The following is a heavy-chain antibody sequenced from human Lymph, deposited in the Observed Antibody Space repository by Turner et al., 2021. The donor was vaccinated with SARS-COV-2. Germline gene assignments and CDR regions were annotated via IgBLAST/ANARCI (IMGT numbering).Heavy chain of an antibody. CDR1: GFTLSTYS. CDR2: ISSSSSSI. Sequence: EVQLVESGGGLVKPGGSLRLSCAASGFTLSTYSMNWVRQAPGKGLEWISSISSSSSSIYYAESVKGRFTISRDDAKNSLYLQMNSLRAEDTAVYYCARDIPTTADYFDYWGQGTLVTVSS. D-gene: IGHD4-17*01. J-gene: IGHJ4*02. V-gene: IGHV3-21*01. CDR3: ARDIPTTADYFDY.